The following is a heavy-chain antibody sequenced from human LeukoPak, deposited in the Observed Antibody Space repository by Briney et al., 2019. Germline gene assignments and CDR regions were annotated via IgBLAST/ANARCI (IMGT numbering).Heavy chain of an antibody. CDR3: ARGTGYWIIGVVIAYYFDY. V-gene: IGHV4-34*01. D-gene: IGHD3-3*01. Sequence: SETLSLTCAVYGGSFSGYYWSWIRQPPGKGLEWIGEINHSGSTNYNPSLKSRVTISVDTSKNQFSLKLSSVTAADTAVYYCARGTGYWIIGVVIAYYFDYWGQGTLVTVSS. J-gene: IGHJ4*02. CDR2: INHSGST. CDR1: GGSFSGYY.